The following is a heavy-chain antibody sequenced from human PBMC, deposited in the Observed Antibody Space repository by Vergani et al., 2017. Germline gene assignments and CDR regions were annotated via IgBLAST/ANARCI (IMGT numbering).Heavy chain of an antibody. V-gene: IGHV3-33*01. CDR1: GFTFSSYG. CDR2: IWYDGSNK. D-gene: IGHD2-21*02. Sequence: VQLVESGGGLVQPGRSLRLSCAASGFTFSSYGMHWVRQAPGKGLEWVAVIWYDGSNKYYADSVKGRFTISRDNAKNTLYLQMNSLRAEDTAVYYCARDPAYCGGDCYADPNGYFDLWGRGTLVTVSS. CDR3: ARDPAYCGGDCYADPNGYFDL. J-gene: IGHJ2*01.